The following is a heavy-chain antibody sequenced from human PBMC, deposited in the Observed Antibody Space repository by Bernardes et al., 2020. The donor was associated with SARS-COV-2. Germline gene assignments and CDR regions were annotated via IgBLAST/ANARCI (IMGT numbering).Heavy chain of an antibody. V-gene: IGHV1-18*04. CDR2: ISAYNGNT. Sequence: ASVKVSCKASGYTFTSYVIIWVRQAPGQGLEWMGWISAYNGNTNYAQKLQGRVTMTTDTSTSTAYMELRSLRSDDTAVYYCARAVRRITIFGVVTYFDYWGQGTLVTVSS. J-gene: IGHJ4*02. CDR3: ARAVRRITIFGVVTYFDY. CDR1: GYTFTSYV. D-gene: IGHD3-3*01.